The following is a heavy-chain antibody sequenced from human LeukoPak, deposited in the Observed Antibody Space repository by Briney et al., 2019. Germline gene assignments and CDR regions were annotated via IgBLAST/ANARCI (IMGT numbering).Heavy chain of an antibody. Sequence: GASVKVSCKASGYTFTGYYMHWVRQAPGQGLEWMGWINPNSGGTNYAQKFQGRVTMTRDTSISTAYMELSRLRSDDTAVYYCAREAILLIAAAGTSDYWGQGTLVTVSS. CDR3: AREAILLIAAAGTSDY. CDR2: INPNSGGT. V-gene: IGHV1-2*02. CDR1: GYTFTGYY. J-gene: IGHJ4*02. D-gene: IGHD6-13*01.